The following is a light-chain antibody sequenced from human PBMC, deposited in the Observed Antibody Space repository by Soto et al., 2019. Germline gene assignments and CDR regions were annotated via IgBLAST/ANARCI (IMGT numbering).Light chain of an antibody. CDR2: DVS. J-gene: IGLJ2*01. CDR1: SSDVGGYNY. Sequence: QSALTQPASVSGSPGQSITISCTGTSSDVGGYNYVSWYQQHPGKAPKLMIYDVSNRPSGVSNRFSGSKSGNTASLTISGLQAEDEADYYCCSYTSSRENVVFGGGTKLTVL. CDR3: CSYTSSRENVV. V-gene: IGLV2-14*01.